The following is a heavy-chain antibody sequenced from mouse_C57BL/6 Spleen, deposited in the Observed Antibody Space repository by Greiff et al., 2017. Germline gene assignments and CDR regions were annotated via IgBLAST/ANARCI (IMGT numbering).Heavy chain of an antibody. J-gene: IGHJ4*01. D-gene: IGHD2-4*01. Sequence: VQLQQPGAELVKPGASVKLSCKASGYTFTSYWMHWVRQRPGRGLEWIGRIDPNSGGIKYNEKVKSKRTMTVDKPSSTAYLQISSLTSEDTAIYYCARRYYDYGGAMDYWGQGTSVTVSS. CDR2: IDPNSGGI. V-gene: IGHV1-72*01. CDR1: GYTFTSYW. CDR3: ARRYYDYGGAMDY.